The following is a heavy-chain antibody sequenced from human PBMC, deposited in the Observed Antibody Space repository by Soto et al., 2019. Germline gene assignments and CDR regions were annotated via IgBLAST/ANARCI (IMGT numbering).Heavy chain of an antibody. CDR1: GYTFTSYG. J-gene: IGHJ6*02. Sequence: APVKVSCKASGYTFTSYGISWVRQAPGQGLEWMGWISAYNGNTNYAQKLQGRVTMTTDTSTSTAYMELRSLRSDDTAVYYCARDGGGSSFYYYYGMDVWGQGTTVTVSS. V-gene: IGHV1-18*01. CDR3: ARDGGGSSFYYYYGMDV. CDR2: ISAYNGNT. D-gene: IGHD2-15*01.